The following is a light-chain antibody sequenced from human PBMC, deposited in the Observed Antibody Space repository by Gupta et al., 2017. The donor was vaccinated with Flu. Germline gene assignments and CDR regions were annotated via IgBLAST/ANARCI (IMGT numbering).Light chain of an antibody. J-gene: IGLJ1*01. CDR1: STDVGGYEL. CDR2: GVN. Sequence: QSALTQPPSASGSPGQSVTIPCPGTSTDVGGYELVSWYQHHPGKGPKLIIYGVNKRPSGVPDRFSGSKSVSTASLTVSGLQAEDEADYYCSSYAGNDKYVFGTGTKVTVL. CDR3: SSYAGNDKYV. V-gene: IGLV2-8*01.